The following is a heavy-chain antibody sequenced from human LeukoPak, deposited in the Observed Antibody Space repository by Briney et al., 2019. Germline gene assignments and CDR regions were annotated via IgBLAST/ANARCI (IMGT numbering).Heavy chain of an antibody. Sequence: ASVKVSCKASGYILTSYGISWVRQAPGQGLEWMGWISAYNGNTNYAQKLQGRVTMTTDTSTNTAYMELRSLRSDDTAVYYCTREYSSTWYVDYWGQGTLVTVSS. CDR2: ISAYNGNT. CDR3: TREYSSTWYVDY. CDR1: GYILTSYG. D-gene: IGHD6-13*01. V-gene: IGHV1-18*01. J-gene: IGHJ4*02.